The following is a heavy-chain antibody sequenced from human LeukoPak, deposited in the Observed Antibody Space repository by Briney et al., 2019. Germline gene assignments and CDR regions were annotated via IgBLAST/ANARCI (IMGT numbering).Heavy chain of an antibody. D-gene: IGHD5-18*01. CDR2: IYPGDSDT. CDR1: GYRFTSYW. J-gene: IGHJ4*02. CDR3: ARLGTAVVARYFDY. Sequence: GESLKISCKGSGYRFTSYWIAWVRQMPGKGLEWMGSIYPGDSDTRYSPSFQGQVTIPADKSINTAYLQWSGLKASDTAMYYCARLGTAVVARYFDYWGQGTLVTVSS. V-gene: IGHV5-51*01.